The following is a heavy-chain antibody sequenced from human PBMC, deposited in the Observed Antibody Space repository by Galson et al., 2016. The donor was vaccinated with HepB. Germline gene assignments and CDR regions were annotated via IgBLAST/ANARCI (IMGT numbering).Heavy chain of an antibody. Sequence: SLRLSCAASGFTFSRSWMTWVRQAPGRGLEWLANIKEDGSSTNHVDSVKGRFTISRDNAKSSLYLQMNSLRAEDTAVYYCARDHSSGHGPFFDYWGQGIPVTVSS. CDR1: GFTFSRSW. V-gene: IGHV3-7*03. J-gene: IGHJ4*02. D-gene: IGHD3-22*01. CDR3: ARDHSSGHGPFFDY. CDR2: IKEDGSST.